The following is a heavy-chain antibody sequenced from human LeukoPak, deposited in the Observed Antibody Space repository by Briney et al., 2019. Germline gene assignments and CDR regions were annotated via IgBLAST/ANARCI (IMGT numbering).Heavy chain of an antibody. Sequence: GGSLRLSCAASGFTFSSYSMNWVRQAPGKGLEWVSSISSSSSYIYYADSVKGRFTISRDNAKSSLYLQMNSLRAEDTAVYYCATVGRSTRPGHWGQGTLVTVSS. J-gene: IGHJ4*02. V-gene: IGHV3-21*01. D-gene: IGHD6-6*01. CDR2: ISSSSSYI. CDR1: GFTFSSYS. CDR3: ATVGRSTRPGH.